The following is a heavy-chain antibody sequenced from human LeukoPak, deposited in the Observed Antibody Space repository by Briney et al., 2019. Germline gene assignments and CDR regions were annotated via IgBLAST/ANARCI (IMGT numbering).Heavy chain of an antibody. D-gene: IGHD1-26*01. CDR2: IYYSGST. CDR3: ARVSGGSYSYYGMDV. V-gene: IGHV4-59*01. J-gene: IGHJ6*02. Sequence: SETLSLTCTVSGGSISSYYWSWFRQPPGKGLEWIGYIYYSGSTNYNPSLKSRVTISVDTSKNQFSLKLSSVTAADTAVYYCARVSGGSYSYYGMDVWGQGTMVTVSS. CDR1: GGSISSYY.